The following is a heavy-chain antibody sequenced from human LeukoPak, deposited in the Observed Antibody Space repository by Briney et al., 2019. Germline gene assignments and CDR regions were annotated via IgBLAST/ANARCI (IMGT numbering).Heavy chain of an antibody. CDR2: MNPNSGNT. V-gene: IGHV1-8*03. J-gene: IGHJ6*03. D-gene: IGHD2-2*01. CDR1: GYTFTSYD. Sequence: ASVKVSCKASGYTFTSYDINWVRQATGQGLEWMGWMNPNSGNTGYAQKFQGRVTITRNTSISTAYMELSSLRSEDTAVYYCARGSGVVRYYYYMDVWGKGTTVTVSS. CDR3: ARGSGVVRYYYYMDV.